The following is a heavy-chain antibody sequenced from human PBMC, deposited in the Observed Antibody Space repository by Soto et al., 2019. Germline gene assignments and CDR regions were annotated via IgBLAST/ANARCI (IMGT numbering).Heavy chain of an antibody. CDR1: GFTFSSYA. CDR3: ARAPSGSFTPYYYYYGMDV. Sequence: QVQLVESGGGVVQPGRSLRLSCAASGFTFSSYAMHWVRQAPGKGLEWVAVISYDGSNKYYADSVKGRFTISRDNSKNTLYLQMNSLRAEDTAVYYCARAPSGSFTPYYYYYGMDVWGQGTTVTVSS. V-gene: IGHV3-30-3*01. CDR2: ISYDGSNK. D-gene: IGHD1-26*01. J-gene: IGHJ6*02.